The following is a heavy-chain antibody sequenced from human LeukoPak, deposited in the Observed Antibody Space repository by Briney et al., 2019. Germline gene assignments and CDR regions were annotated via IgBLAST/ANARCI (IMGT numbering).Heavy chain of an antibody. V-gene: IGHV3-7*01. J-gene: IGHJ4*02. Sequence: PGGSLRLPCAASGFTFSSYWMSWVRQAPGKGLEWVANIKQDGSEKYYVDSVKGRFTISRDNAKNSLYLQMNSLRAEDTAVYYCATDGGYCSSTSCYRGDYFDYWGQGTLVTVSS. CDR3: ATDGGYCSSTSCYRGDYFDY. D-gene: IGHD2-2*02. CDR1: GFTFSSYW. CDR2: IKQDGSEK.